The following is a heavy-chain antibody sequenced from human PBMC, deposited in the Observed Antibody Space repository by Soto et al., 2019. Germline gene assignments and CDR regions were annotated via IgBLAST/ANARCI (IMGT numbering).Heavy chain of an antibody. CDR1: GFTVSNNY. J-gene: IGHJ4*02. Sequence: EVQLVEAGGGLIQPGGSLRLSCAASGFTVSNNYMSWVRQAPGKGLEWVSLIYSAGSTYYADSVKGRFTVSRDSSKNTLYIQMNSLRAEDTAVYYCAAYSTLDYWGQGALVTVSS. CDR3: AAYSTLDY. CDR2: IYSAGST. V-gene: IGHV3-53*01. D-gene: IGHD2-2*01.